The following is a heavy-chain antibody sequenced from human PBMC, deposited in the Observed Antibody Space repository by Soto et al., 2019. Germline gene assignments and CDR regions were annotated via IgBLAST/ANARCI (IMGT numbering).Heavy chain of an antibody. CDR3: ARGGFYCSGGTCYGDYFDY. D-gene: IGHD2-15*01. J-gene: IGHJ4*02. CDR1: GDSVSSNSAA. Sequence: LSVPCAISGDSVSSNSAAWNCIRQSPSRGLEWLGRTYYRSKWYNDYAVSVKSRITINPDTSKNQFSLQLNSVTPEDTAVYYCARGGFYCSGGTCYGDYFDYWGQGTLVTVSS. V-gene: IGHV6-1*01. CDR2: TYYRSKWYN.